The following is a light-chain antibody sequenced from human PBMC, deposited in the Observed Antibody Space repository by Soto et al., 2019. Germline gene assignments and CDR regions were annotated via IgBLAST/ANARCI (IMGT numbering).Light chain of an antibody. CDR3: QQFQSFSRT. Sequence: IQMTQSASTLSSSLVDRVTITCRASESIGTWLAWYQQKPGKAPNLLIHDASSLQSGVPSRFSGRGSGTEFTLTISSLQPDDFATYYCQQFQSFSRTFGQGTKVDSK. CDR1: ESIGTW. CDR2: DAS. V-gene: IGKV1-5*01. J-gene: IGKJ1*01.